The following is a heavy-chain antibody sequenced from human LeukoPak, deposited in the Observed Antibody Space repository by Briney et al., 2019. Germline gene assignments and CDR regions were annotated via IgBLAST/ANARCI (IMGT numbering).Heavy chain of an antibody. CDR1: GDSINSLDL. J-gene: IGHJ4*02. CDR2: MYLSGTT. V-gene: IGHV4-4*02. Sequence: SETLSLTCTVSGDSINSLDLWSWVRQPPGKGLEWIGEMYLSGTTHSNPFVKSRVTISIDKSKNQFFLNLSSVTAADTAVYYCAGLVGRYSSGLYYYYFDYWGQGTLVTVSS. CDR3: AGLVGRYSSGLYYYYFDY. D-gene: IGHD3-22*01.